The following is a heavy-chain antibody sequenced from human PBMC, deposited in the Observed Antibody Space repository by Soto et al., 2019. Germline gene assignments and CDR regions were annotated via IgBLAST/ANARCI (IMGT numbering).Heavy chain of an antibody. CDR3: ARVCGDYGGFFEY. Sequence: PGGSLRLSCAASGFIVNSNYMSWVRQVPGKRLEWVSVIYSGGYTHYADSVKGRFTISRHNIKNTLYLQMNSLRAEDTAVYYCARVCGDYGGFFEYWGQGTQVTVSS. J-gene: IGHJ4*02. CDR1: GFIVNSNY. CDR2: IYSGGYT. V-gene: IGHV3-53*04. D-gene: IGHD4-17*01.